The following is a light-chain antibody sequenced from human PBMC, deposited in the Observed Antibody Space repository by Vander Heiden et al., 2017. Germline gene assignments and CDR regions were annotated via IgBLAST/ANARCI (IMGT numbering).Light chain of an antibody. J-gene: IGKJ4*01. CDR3: QQYGSSPLT. CDR1: QSVSSSY. V-gene: IGKV3-20*01. Sequence: EILLTQSPCTLSLSPGERATLSCRASQSVSSSYLAWYQQKPGQAPRLLIYGASSRATGIPDRFSGSGSGTDFTLTISRLEPEDFAVYYCQQYGSSPLTFGGGTKVEIK. CDR2: GAS.